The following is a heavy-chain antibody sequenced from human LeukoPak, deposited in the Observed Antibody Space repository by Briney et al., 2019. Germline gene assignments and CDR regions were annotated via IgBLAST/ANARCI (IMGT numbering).Heavy chain of an antibody. D-gene: IGHD3-22*01. Sequence: GGSLRLSCAASGFTVSRNYMGWVRQAPGKGLEWVAVISYDGSNKYYADSVKGRFTISRDNSKNTLYLQMNSLRAEDTAVYYCARDPVVDYDSSGSRTWGNWFDPWGQGTLVTVSS. CDR1: GFTVSRNY. V-gene: IGHV3-30*03. J-gene: IGHJ5*02. CDR3: ARDPVVDYDSSGSRTWGNWFDP. CDR2: ISYDGSNK.